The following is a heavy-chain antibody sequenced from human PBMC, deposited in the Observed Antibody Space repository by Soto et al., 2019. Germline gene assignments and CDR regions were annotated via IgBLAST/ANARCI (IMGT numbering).Heavy chain of an antibody. CDR3: ASTRNLWLYSYDH. V-gene: IGHV4-4*02. J-gene: IGHJ4*02. Sequence: QVQLQESGPGLVKPSGTLSLTCAVSGASISSSNWWSWVRQPPGKGLEWIGEIYHSGSTNYNPSLKSRVTISVDKSKTQFSLKLDSVTAAATAVYYCASTRNLWLYSYDHWSQGTLVTVSS. CDR1: GASISSSNW. D-gene: IGHD5-18*01. CDR2: IYHSGST.